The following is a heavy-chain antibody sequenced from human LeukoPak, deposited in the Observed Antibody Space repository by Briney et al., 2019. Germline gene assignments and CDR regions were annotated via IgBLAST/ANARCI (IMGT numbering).Heavy chain of an antibody. CDR1: GGSISSYY. D-gene: IGHD3-9*01. CDR3: ARSRDILTGYHFDY. Sequence: SETLSLTCSVSGGSISSYYWSWIRQPPGKGLEWIGYIYYSGSTKYNPSLKSRVTISVDTSKNQFALKLSSVTAADTAVYYCARSRDILTGYHFDYWGQGTLVTVSS. CDR2: IYYSGST. V-gene: IGHV4-59*01. J-gene: IGHJ4*02.